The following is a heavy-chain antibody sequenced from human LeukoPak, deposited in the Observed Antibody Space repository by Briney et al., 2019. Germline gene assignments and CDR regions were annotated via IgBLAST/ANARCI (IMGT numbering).Heavy chain of an antibody. D-gene: IGHD4-17*01. CDR3: TRRLMTTVNDY. CDR2: IRSKANDHAT. CDR1: GFTFSGSA. J-gene: IGHJ4*02. V-gene: IGHV3-73*01. Sequence: GGSLRLSCAASGFTFSGSAMHWVRQSPGKGLEWVGRIRSKANDHATAYAASVRGRFTISRDDSKNTAYLQMNSLKTEDTAVYYCTRRLMTTVNDYWGQGTLVTDSS.